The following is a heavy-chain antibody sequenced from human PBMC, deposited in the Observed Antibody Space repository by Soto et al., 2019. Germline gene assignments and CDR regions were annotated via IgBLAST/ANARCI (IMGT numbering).Heavy chain of an antibody. CDR1: GYTFIGYD. Sequence: ASVKVSCKASGYTFIGYDINWVRQAPGQGPEYMGWVSPENKNAGYAPQFRGRVSMTTDTTISTAYLEVTNLTYEDTAVYYCEVTTGYWGQGTMVTVSS. CDR2: VSPENKNA. D-gene: IGHD1-1*01. J-gene: IGHJ4*02. CDR3: EVTTGY. V-gene: IGHV1-8*01.